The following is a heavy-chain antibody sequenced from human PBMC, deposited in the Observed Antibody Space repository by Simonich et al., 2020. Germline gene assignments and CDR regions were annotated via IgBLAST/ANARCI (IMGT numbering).Heavy chain of an antibody. CDR3: ARHAGFAFDI. D-gene: IGHD6-13*01. V-gene: IGHV4-39*01. CDR2: IYYSGST. J-gene: IGHJ3*02. CDR1: GGSISSSSYY. Sequence: QLQLQESVPGLVKPSETLSLTCTVSGGSISSSSYYWGWIRQPPGKGLEWIGSIYYSGSTYNTPSLKSRVTRSVDTSKNQCSLKLSSVTAADTAVYYCARHAGFAFDIWGQGTMVTVSS.